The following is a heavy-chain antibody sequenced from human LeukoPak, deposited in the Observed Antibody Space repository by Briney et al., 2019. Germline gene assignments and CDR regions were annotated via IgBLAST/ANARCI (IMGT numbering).Heavy chain of an antibody. J-gene: IGHJ4*02. D-gene: IGHD3-10*01. CDR3: ARASRRFGKSFDY. V-gene: IGHV1-8*02. CDR1: GGTFSSYA. Sequence: GASVKVSCKASGGTFSSYAISWVRQATGQGLEWMGWMNPNSGNTGYAQKFQGRVTMTRNTSISTAYMELSSLRSEDTAVYYCARASRRFGKSFDYWGQGTLVTASS. CDR2: MNPNSGNT.